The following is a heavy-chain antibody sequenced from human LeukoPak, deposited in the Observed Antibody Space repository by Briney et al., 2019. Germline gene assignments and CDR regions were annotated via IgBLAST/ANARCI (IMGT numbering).Heavy chain of an antibody. CDR1: GFTFSSYG. Sequence: GGSLRLSCAASGFTFSSYGMHWVRQAPGKGLEWVAFIRYDGSNKYYAGSVKGRFTISRDNSKNTLYLQMNSLRAEDTAVYYCAKGRSGYSFYFDYWGQGTLVTVSS. CDR3: AKGRSGYSFYFDY. CDR2: IRYDGSNK. J-gene: IGHJ4*02. V-gene: IGHV3-30*02. D-gene: IGHD5-18*01.